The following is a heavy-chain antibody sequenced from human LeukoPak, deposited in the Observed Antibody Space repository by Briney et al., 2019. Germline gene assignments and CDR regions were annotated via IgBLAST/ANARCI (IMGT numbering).Heavy chain of an antibody. D-gene: IGHD2-15*01. CDR1: GFTFRSYW. Sequence: PGGSLRLSCAAPGFTFRSYWMHWVRQAPGKGLVWVSRVNIDGSSTNYADSVKGRFTISRDNAKNTLYLQMNSLRAEDTAVYYCARVKDTSYGMDVWGQGTTLTVSS. J-gene: IGHJ6*02. V-gene: IGHV3-74*01. CDR2: VNIDGSST. CDR3: ARVKDTSYGMDV.